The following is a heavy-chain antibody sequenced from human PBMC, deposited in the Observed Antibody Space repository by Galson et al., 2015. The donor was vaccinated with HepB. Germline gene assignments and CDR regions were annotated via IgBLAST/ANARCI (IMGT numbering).Heavy chain of an antibody. J-gene: IGHJ4*02. D-gene: IGHD5-12*01. CDR3: AREIADIVTTVWGGRFDH. Sequence: SVKVSCKASGNTFTDYYIHWVRQAPGQGLEWMGWINPNRGGTKYAQKFQGRVTMTRDTSMSTAYMGLRRLRSDDTAVYYCAREIADIVTTVWGGRFDHRGQGTLVTVSS. V-gene: IGHV1-2*02. CDR1: GNTFTDYY. CDR2: INPNRGGT.